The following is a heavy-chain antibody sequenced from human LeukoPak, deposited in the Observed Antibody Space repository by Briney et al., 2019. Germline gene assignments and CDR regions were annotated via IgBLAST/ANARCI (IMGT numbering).Heavy chain of an antibody. J-gene: IGHJ4*02. V-gene: IGHV1-18*04. CDR3: ARMYGGYFDY. D-gene: IGHD2-8*01. Sequence: GASVKVSCKASGYTFTGYYMHWVRQAPGQGLEWMGWVSCYNGNTNYAQKLQGRVTLTTDTSTSTAYMDLRSLRSDATAVYDCARMYGGYFDYWGQGTLVPVSA. CDR1: GYTFTGYY. CDR2: VSCYNGNT.